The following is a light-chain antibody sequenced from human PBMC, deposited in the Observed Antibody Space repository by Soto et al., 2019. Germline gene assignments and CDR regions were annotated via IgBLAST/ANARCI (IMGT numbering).Light chain of an antibody. Sequence: DIQMTQSPSTLSASVGDRVTITCRASQSISSWLAWYQQKPGKAPKILIYKASTLKSGVPSRFSGSGSGTEFTLTISSLQSEDFATYYCQQYKSFWTFGQGTKVDIK. CDR1: QSISSW. CDR2: KAS. J-gene: IGKJ1*01. V-gene: IGKV1-5*03. CDR3: QQYKSFWT.